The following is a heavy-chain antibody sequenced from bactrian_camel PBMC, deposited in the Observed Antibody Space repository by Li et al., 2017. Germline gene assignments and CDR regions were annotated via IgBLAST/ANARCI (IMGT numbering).Heavy chain of an antibody. Sequence: QVQLVESGGGTVQHGESLTLSCEVSGLKLPNLCMGWIRQAPGQEREGVAAIDSRGITDYADTLKGRFTIIKDNAKSTLYLPMNNLKPEDTAMYYRARGPRRICTGVAGTWQSWGQGTQVTVS. CDR1: GLKLPNLC. CDR2: IDSRGIT. CDR3: ARGPRRICTGVAGTWQS. J-gene: IGHJ4*01. V-gene: IGHV3S1*01. D-gene: IGHD6*01.